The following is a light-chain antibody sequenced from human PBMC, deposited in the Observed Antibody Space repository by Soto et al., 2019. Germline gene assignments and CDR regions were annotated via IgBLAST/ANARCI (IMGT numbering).Light chain of an antibody. CDR2: EVN. CDR1: SSDVGYYNY. V-gene: IGLV2-14*01. J-gene: IGLJ1*01. CDR3: SSCTSSSTLLYV. Sequence: QSALTQPASVSGSPGQSITISCTGTSSDVGYYNYVSWYRQHPGKAPRLMIYEVNNRPSGVSNRFSGSKSGNTASLTISGLQAEDEADYYCSSCTSSSTLLYVFGTGTNVTVL.